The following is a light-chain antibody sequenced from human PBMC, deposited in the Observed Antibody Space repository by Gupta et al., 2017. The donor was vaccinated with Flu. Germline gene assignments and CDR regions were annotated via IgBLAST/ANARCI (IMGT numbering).Light chain of an antibody. Sequence: EIXXTXXPATXSXXPXERATLSCRASQSVSSNLAWYQQKPGQAPRLLIYGASTRATGIPARFSGSGSGTEFTLTISSLQSEDFAVYYCQQYNNWPPWTFGQGTKVEIK. J-gene: IGKJ1*01. CDR1: QSVSSN. CDR3: QQYNNWPPWT. CDR2: GAS. V-gene: IGKV3-15*01.